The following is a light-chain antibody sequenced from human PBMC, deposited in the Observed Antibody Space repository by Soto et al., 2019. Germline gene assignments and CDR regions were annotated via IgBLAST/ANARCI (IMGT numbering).Light chain of an antibody. Sequence: QPVLTQPASVSGSPGQSITISCTGTSSDVGSYDLVSWYQQHPGKAPKLMIYEGSKRPSGVSNRFSGSKSGNTASLTISGLQAEDEAVYFCCSYAGSSTWVFGGGTKLTVL. CDR1: SSDVGSYDL. CDR2: EGS. V-gene: IGLV2-23*01. J-gene: IGLJ3*02. CDR3: CSYAGSSTWV.